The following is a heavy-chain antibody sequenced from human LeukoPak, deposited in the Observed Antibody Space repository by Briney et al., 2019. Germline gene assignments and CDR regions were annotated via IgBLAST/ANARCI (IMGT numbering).Heavy chain of an antibody. Sequence: PGGSQRLSCAPPGFPFRDARMTWVPQAPGKGREGFGRIRSRADGGTAEYATAVEGRFTISRDDSTNTLYLHMSNVKTEDTAVYYCAKHIYGVVSIQQWGQGTLVTVSS. J-gene: IGHJ1*01. CDR2: IRSRADGGTA. D-gene: IGHD3-3*01. CDR1: GFPFRDAR. CDR3: AKHIYGVVSIQQ. V-gene: IGHV3-15*01.